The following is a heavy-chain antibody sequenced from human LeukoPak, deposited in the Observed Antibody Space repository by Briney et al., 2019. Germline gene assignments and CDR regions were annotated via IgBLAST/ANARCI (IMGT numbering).Heavy chain of an antibody. V-gene: IGHV1-2*02. Sequence: ASVKVSCKASGYPSTGYYMHWVRQAPGQGLEWMGWFNPNSGDTNYAQKFQGRVTMTRDTSISTAYMELSRLTSDDTAVYYCASSLNGYGLTLFYWGQGTLVTVSA. CDR2: FNPNSGDT. D-gene: IGHD5-12*01. CDR3: ASSLNGYGLTLFY. CDR1: GYPSTGYY. J-gene: IGHJ4*02.